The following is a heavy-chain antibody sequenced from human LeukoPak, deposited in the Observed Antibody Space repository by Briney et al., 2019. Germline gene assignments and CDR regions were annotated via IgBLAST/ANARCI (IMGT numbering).Heavy chain of an antibody. J-gene: IGHJ6*03. Sequence: SGGSLRLSCAASGFTFRNYGMHWVRQATGKGLEWVSFIWSDGNNRFYADSVKGRFTISRDNSKNMIYLQMDTLRAEGTALYYCAKDPGASVSGFYMDVWGKGTTVIVSS. CDR3: AKDPGASVSGFYMDV. CDR1: GFTFRNYG. V-gene: IGHV3-30*02. D-gene: IGHD2-8*02. CDR2: IWSDGNNR.